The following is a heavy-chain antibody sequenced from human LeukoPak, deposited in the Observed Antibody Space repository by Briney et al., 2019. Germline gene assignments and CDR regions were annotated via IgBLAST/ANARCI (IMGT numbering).Heavy chain of an antibody. V-gene: IGHV5-51*01. CDR2: IYPGDSDT. CDR1: GYSFTSYW. CDR3: ARPLTGTTRFDI. Sequence: GGSLQISCKGSGYSFTSYWIGWVRQMPGKGLEWMGFIYPGDSDTRYSPSFQGQVTISADKSISTAYLQWSSLKASDTAMYFCARPLTGTTRFDIWGQGTMVTVSS. D-gene: IGHD1-20*01. J-gene: IGHJ3*02.